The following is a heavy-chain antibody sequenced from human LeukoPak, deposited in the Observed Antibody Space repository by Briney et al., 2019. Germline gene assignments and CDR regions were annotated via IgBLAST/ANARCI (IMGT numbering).Heavy chain of an antibody. CDR1: GFTLSSYS. V-gene: IGHV3-21*01. D-gene: IGHD3-22*01. J-gene: IGHJ4*02. Sequence: GGSLRLSCAASGFTLSSYSMNWVRQAPGKGLEWVSSISSSSSYIYYADSVKGRFTISRDNAKNSLYLQMNSLRAEDTAVYYCARDPPLYYYDSSGSDYWGQGTLVTVSS. CDR3: ARDPPLYYYDSSGSDY. CDR2: ISSSSSYI.